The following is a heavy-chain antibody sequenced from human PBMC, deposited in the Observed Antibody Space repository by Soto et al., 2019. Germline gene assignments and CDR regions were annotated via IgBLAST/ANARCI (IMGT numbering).Heavy chain of an antibody. CDR3: ARGKRITIFGGGRTDAFDI. CDR2: IYYSGST. D-gene: IGHD3-3*01. CDR1: GGSISSGGYY. Sequence: PSETLSLTCTVSGGSISSGGYYWSWIRQHPGKGLEWIGYIYYSGSTYYNPSLKSRVTISVDTSKNQFSLKLSSVTAADTAVYYCARGKRITIFGGGRTDAFDIWGQGTMVTVSS. J-gene: IGHJ3*02. V-gene: IGHV4-31*03.